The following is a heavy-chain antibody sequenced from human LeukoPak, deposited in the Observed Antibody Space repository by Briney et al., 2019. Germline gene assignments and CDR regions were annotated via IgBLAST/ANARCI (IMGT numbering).Heavy chain of an antibody. CDR3: TTDLIYYYSSTSCYYYGMDV. CDR1: GFTFSNAW. Sequence: RPGGSLRLSCAASGFTFSNAWMRWVRQAPGKGMEWVGRIKSKTDGATTAYAAPVKGRFTISRDDSKNTLYLQMNSLKTEDTAVHYCTTDLIYYYSSTSCYYYGMDVWGKGTTVTVSS. J-gene: IGHJ6*04. CDR2: IKSKTDGATT. V-gene: IGHV3-15*01. D-gene: IGHD2-2*01.